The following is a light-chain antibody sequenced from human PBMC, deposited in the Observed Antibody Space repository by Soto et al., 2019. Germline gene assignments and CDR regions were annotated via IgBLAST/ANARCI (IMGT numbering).Light chain of an antibody. CDR2: KAS. J-gene: IGKJ1*01. CDR3: QQYNNYWT. CDR1: QSISYW. Sequence: DIQMTQSPSTLSASVGDRVTITCRASQSISYWLACYQQKPGKAPNLLIYKASSLESGVPSRFSGSGSGTEFTLTISSLQPDDFGTYYCQQYNNYWTFGQGTKVEIK. V-gene: IGKV1-5*03.